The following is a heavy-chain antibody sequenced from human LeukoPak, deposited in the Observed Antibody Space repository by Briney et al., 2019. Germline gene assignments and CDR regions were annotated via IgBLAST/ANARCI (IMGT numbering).Heavy chain of an antibody. CDR3: ARAPPTFYCFDY. D-gene: IGHD2/OR15-2a*01. J-gene: IGHJ4*02. Sequence: GRSLRLSCAASGFTFSSYAIHWVRQAPGKGLEWVAVISYDGSNKYYADSVKGRFTISRDNSKNTLYLQMNSLRAEDTAVYYCARAPPTFYCFDYWGQGTLVTVSS. V-gene: IGHV3-30*04. CDR1: GFTFSSYA. CDR2: ISYDGSNK.